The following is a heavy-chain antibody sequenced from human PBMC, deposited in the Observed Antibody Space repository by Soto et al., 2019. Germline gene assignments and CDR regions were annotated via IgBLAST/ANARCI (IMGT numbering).Heavy chain of an antibody. D-gene: IGHD5-12*01. V-gene: IGHV3-23*01. Sequence: PGGSLRLSCAASGFTFNIYAMTWVRQAPGKGLEWVSAISRNGGDTYYADSVKGRFTISRDNSKNTLYLQMNSLRAEDTAIYYCAKDDSGYADFDNWGQGTLVTVSS. CDR3: AKDDSGYADFDN. CDR2: ISRNGGDT. CDR1: GFTFNIYA. J-gene: IGHJ4*02.